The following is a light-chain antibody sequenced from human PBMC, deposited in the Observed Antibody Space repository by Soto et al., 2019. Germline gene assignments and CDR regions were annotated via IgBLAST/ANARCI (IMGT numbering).Light chain of an antibody. CDR1: QSVSSSY. V-gene: IGKV3-20*01. CDR2: GAS. CDR3: QQYGSSPFT. J-gene: IGKJ3*01. Sequence: EIVLTQSPGTLSLSPGERATLSCRASQSVSSSYLAWYQQKPGQAPRLLIYGASSRATGIPDRFSGSGSGTDFTLPISSLEHEDFEVYYCQQYGSSPFTFGPGTTVDIK.